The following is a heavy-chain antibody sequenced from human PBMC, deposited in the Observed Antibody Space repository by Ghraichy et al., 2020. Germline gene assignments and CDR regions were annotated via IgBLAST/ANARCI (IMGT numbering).Heavy chain of an antibody. D-gene: IGHD3-22*01. V-gene: IGHV1-3*01. CDR3: ARGPPTYYYDSSGYSPTPFDY. Sequence: ASVKVSCKASGYTFTSYAMHWVRQAPGQRLEWMGWINAGNDNTKYSQKFQGRVTITRDTSASTAYMELSSLRSEDTAVYYCARGPPTYYYDSSGYSPTPFDYWGQGTLVTVSS. J-gene: IGHJ4*02. CDR2: INAGNDNT. CDR1: GYTFTSYA.